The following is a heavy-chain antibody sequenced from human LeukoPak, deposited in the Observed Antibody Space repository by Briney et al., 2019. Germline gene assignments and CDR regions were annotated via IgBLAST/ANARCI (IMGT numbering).Heavy chain of an antibody. D-gene: IGHD2-21*01. J-gene: IGHJ4*02. V-gene: IGHV3-7*03. Sequence: GGALRLSCGTSGVFFNSYLRRWGPPAPGEGLEWVANENQDGSEIYYVDSVKGRFIMSRDNTKNSFYLQMSSLRVGDTAVYYCARGRDVDAWGQGTLVTVSS. CDR1: GVFFNSYL. CDR2: ENQDGSEI. CDR3: ARGRDVDA.